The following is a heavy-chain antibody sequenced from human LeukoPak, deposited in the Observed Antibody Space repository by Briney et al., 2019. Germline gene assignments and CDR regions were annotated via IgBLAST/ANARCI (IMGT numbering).Heavy chain of an antibody. D-gene: IGHD3-16*02. CDR2: ISSSSSYI. CDR1: GFTFSSYS. J-gene: IGHJ4*02. CDR3: ARSYDYVWGSYRYTLDY. Sequence: PGGSLRLSCAASGFTFSSYSMNWVRQAPGRGREWGSPISSSSSYIYYADSVKGRFTISRDNAKNSLYLQMNSLRAEDTAVYYCARSYDYVWGSYRYTLDYWGQGTLVTVSS. V-gene: IGHV3-21*01.